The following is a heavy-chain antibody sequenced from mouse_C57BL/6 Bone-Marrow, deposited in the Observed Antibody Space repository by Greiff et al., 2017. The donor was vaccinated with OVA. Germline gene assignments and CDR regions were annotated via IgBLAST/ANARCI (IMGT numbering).Heavy chain of an antibody. CDR3: ARQGKGGYFDY. J-gene: IGHJ2*01. CDR1: GFTFSSYG. CDR2: ISSGGSYT. Sequence: EVQLVESGGDLVKPGGSLKLSCAASGFTFSSYGMSWVRQTPDKRLEWVATISSGGSYTYYPDSVKGRFTISRDNAKNTLYLQMSSLKSEDTAMYYCARQGKGGYFDYWGQGTTLTVSS. V-gene: IGHV5-6*01.